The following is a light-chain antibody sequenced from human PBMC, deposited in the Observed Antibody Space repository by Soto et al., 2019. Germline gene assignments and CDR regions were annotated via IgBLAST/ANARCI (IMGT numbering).Light chain of an antibody. Sequence: DIQMTQSPSSLSASVGDRVTITCRGSQDISNSFAWYQQKPGKVSKVLIYATSILQSGGPARFSGSGSGTDFTLTISSLQPEDVATYYGQTYNSAPLSFGGGTKVEI. CDR1: QDISNS. V-gene: IGKV1-27*01. J-gene: IGKJ4*01. CDR3: QTYNSAPLS. CDR2: ATS.